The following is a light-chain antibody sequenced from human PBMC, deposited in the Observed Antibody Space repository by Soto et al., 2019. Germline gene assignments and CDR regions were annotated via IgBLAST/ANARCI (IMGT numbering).Light chain of an antibody. CDR1: QSFSSTF. CDR3: QQYASSVT. V-gene: IGKV3-20*01. Sequence: EILLTQSPDSLSLSPGDRATLSCRASQSFSSTFFAWYQQKPGQAPRLLIYGASSRATGIPDRFSGSGSGTDFTLTISRLEHEYFALYYCQQYASSVTFGQGTKVEIK. J-gene: IGKJ1*01. CDR2: GAS.